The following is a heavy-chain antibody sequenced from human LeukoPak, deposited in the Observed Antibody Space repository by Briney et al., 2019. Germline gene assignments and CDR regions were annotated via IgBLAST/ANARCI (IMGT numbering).Heavy chain of an antibody. D-gene: IGHD1-7*01. CDR2: IYYSGST. CDR3: ARDGDITGTTRFDY. V-gene: IGHV4-59*12. J-gene: IGHJ4*02. Sequence: SETLSLTCTVSGGSISSYYWSWIRQPPGKGLEWIGYIYYSGSTNYNPSLKSRVTISVDTSKNQFSLKLSSVTAADTAVYYCARDGDITGTTRFDYWGQGTLVTVSS. CDR1: GGSISSYY.